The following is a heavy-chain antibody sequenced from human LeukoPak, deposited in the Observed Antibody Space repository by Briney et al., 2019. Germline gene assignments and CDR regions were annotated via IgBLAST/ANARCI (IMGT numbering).Heavy chain of an antibody. J-gene: IGHJ6*02. V-gene: IGHV1-69*04. CDR2: IIPILGIA. CDR1: GGTFSSYA. CDR3: AAGHPPQNLLANYYYGMDV. Sequence: ASVKVSCKASGGTFSSYAISWVRQAPGRGLEWMGRIIPILGIANYAQKFQGRVMITADKSTSTAYMELSSLRSEDTAVYYCAAGHPPQNLLANYYYGMDVWGQGTTVTVSS.